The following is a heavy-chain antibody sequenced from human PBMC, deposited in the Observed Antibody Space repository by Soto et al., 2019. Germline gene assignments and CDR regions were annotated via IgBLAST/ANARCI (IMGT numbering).Heavy chain of an antibody. Sequence: EVQLVESGGGLVQPGRSLRLSCAASGFTFDDYAMHWVRQAPGKGLEWVSGISWNSGSIGYADSVKGRFTISRDNAKNSRYLQMNSLRAEDTALYYCAKERGLVLSFYFDYWGQGTLVTVSS. D-gene: IGHD6-19*01. CDR1: GFTFDDYA. J-gene: IGHJ4*02. CDR2: ISWNSGSI. V-gene: IGHV3-9*01. CDR3: AKERGLVLSFYFDY.